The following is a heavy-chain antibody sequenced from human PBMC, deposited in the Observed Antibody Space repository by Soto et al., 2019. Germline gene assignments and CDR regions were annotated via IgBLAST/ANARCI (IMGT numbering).Heavy chain of an antibody. CDR3: ARIKWGVDSYYGMDV. Sequence: QVQLVQSGAEVKKSGASVKVSCKASGYTFSDYFIQWVRQAPGQGLEWVAWINPKTAATNYAKKFQGWVSLTWDTSFSTAYMELTRLRSDDTAVYYCARIKWGVDSYYGMDVWGQGTTVIVSS. CDR2: INPKTAAT. J-gene: IGHJ6*02. D-gene: IGHD1-26*01. CDR1: GYTFSDYF. V-gene: IGHV1-2*04.